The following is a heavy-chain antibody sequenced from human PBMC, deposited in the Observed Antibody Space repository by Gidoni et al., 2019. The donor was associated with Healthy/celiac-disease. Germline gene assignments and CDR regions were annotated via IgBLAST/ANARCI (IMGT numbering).Heavy chain of an antibody. CDR2: IYYSGST. CDR1: GGSVSSGRYY. V-gene: IGHV4-61*01. J-gene: IGHJ6*03. D-gene: IGHD4-4*01. CDR3: ARAGMVTVTTWDYYYYMDV. Sequence: QVQLQESGPGLVKPSETLSLTCTVSGGSVSSGRYYWSWIRQPPGKGLEWIGYIYYSGSTNYNPSLKSRVTISVDTSKNQFSLKLSSVTAADTAVYYCARAGMVTVTTWDYYYYMDVWGKGTTVTVSS.